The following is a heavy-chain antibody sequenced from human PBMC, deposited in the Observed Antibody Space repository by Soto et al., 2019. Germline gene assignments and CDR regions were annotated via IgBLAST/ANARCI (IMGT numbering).Heavy chain of an antibody. Sequence: SGPTLVNPTQTLTLTCTFSGFSLSTSGMCVSWIRQPPGKVLEWLALIDWDDDKYYSTSLKTRLTISKETSKNQVVITMTNMDHVDTDTYYCVRIHGPSGAFDYWCQGILVTVS. CDR1: GFSLSTSGMC. CDR2: IDWDDDK. D-gene: IGHD2-15*01. V-gene: IGHV2-70*01. CDR3: VRIHGPSGAFDY. J-gene: IGHJ4*02.